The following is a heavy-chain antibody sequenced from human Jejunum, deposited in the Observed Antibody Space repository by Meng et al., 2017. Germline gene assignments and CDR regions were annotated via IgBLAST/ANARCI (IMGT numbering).Heavy chain of an antibody. CDR3: ARAYCTDVSCHDFFDS. D-gene: IGHD2-8*01. CDR1: GASSSRTNW. Sequence: QVQLQESGPGLVKPSGTLSLPCAVSGASSSRTNWWSWVRQPPGKGLEWIGKIDPSESTHYNPSLKGRVTISADRSKNQFSLRLTSVTAADTAIYYCARAYCTDVSCHDFFDSWGQGTLVTVSS. J-gene: IGHJ4*02. V-gene: IGHV4-4*02. CDR2: IDPSEST.